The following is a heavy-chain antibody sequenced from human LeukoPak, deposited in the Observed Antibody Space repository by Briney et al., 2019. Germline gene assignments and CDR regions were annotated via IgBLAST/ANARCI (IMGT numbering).Heavy chain of an antibody. Sequence: ASVKASCKTSGYTFSRHGITWVRQAPGQGPEWMGWVSGYNGDTNYAKSVRGRVTMTTDTSTNTAYMELRSLRSDDTAVYYCAKDIHPGLDSGASCCFDYWGQGTPVTVSS. J-gene: IGHJ4*02. D-gene: IGHD3-22*01. CDR3: AKDIHPGLDSGASCCFDY. V-gene: IGHV1-18*01. CDR1: GYTFSRHG. CDR2: VSGYNGDT.